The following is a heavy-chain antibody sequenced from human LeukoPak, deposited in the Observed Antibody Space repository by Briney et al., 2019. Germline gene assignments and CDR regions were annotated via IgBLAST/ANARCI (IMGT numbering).Heavy chain of an antibody. CDR2: INHSGST. CDR3: ASGPYCSSTSCYGWYVDY. D-gene: IGHD2-2*01. Sequence: MTSETLSLTCAVYGGSFSGYYWSWIRQPPGKGLEWIGEINHSGSTNYNPSLKSRVTISMDTSKNQFSLKLTSVTAADTAVYYCASGPYCSSTSCYGWYVDYWGQGTLVTVSS. J-gene: IGHJ4*02. CDR1: GGSFSGYY. V-gene: IGHV4-34*01.